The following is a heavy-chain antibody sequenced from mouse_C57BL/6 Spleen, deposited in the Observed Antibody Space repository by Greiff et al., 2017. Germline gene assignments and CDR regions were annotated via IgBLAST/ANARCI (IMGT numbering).Heavy chain of an antibody. CDR1: GFTFSSYA. V-gene: IGHV5-4*01. D-gene: IGHD1-1*01. CDR3: AREHYGSSWGFAY. CDR2: ISDGGSYT. J-gene: IGHJ3*01. Sequence: EVKLVESGGGLVKPGGSLKLSCAASGFTFSSYAMSWVHQTPEKRLEWVATISDGGSYTYYPDNVKGRFTISRDNAKNNLYLQMSHLKSEDTAMYYCAREHYGSSWGFAYWGQGTLVTVSA.